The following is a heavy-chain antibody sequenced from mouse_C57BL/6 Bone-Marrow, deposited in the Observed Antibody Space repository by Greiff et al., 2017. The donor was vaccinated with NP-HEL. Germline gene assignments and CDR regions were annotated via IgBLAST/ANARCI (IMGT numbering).Heavy chain of an antibody. D-gene: IGHD2-5*01. Sequence: EVKLEESGGGLVQPGGSMKLSCVASGFTFSNYWMNWVRQSPEKGLEWVAQIRLKSDNYATHYAESVKGRFTISRDDSKSSVYLQMNNLRAEDTGIYYCTGYYSNYYAKDYWGRGTSVTVTS. CDR2: IRLKSDNYAT. V-gene: IGHV6-3*01. J-gene: IGHJ4*01. CDR1: GFTFSNYW. CDR3: TGYYSNYYAKDY.